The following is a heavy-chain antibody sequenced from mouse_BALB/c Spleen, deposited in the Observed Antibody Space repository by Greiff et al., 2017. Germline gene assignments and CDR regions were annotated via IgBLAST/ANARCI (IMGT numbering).Heavy chain of an antibody. CDR1: GYTFTSYW. V-gene: IGHV1-5*01. Sequence: EVHLVESGTVLARPGASVKMSCKASGYTFTSYWMHWVKQRPGQGLEWIGAIYPGNSDTSYNQKFKGKAKLTAVTSTSTAYMELSSLTNEDSAVYYCTRGLVDSYRYFDVWGAGTTVTVSS. D-gene: IGHD1-3*01. J-gene: IGHJ1*01. CDR3: TRGLVDSYRYFDV. CDR2: IYPGNSDT.